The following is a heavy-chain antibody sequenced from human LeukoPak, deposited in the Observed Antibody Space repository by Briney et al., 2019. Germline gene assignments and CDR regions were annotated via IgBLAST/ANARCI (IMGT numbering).Heavy chain of an antibody. CDR3: ARDTVGATSWERGFDY. V-gene: IGHV3-20*04. CDR1: GFTFDDYG. Sequence: GGSLRLSCAASGFTFDDYGMSWVRQAPGKGLEWVSGLNWNGGSTGYADSVKGRFTISRDNAKNSLYLQMNSLRAEDTALYYCARDTVGATSWERGFDYWGQGTLVTVSS. CDR2: LNWNGGST. J-gene: IGHJ4*02. D-gene: IGHD1-26*01.